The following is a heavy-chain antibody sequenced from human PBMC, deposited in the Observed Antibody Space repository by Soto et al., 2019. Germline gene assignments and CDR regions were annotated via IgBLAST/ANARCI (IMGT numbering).Heavy chain of an antibody. J-gene: IGHJ4*02. CDR1: GFTFSNYW. D-gene: IGHD3-9*01. Sequence: GGSLRLSCAASGFTFSNYWMHWVRQAPGKGLAWVSRLNSDGGSTSYADAVKGRFTISRDNTKNTLSLQMNSLRTEDSAVYYCARASGYDILTGYWLGYFDYWGRGTLVTVSS. CDR2: LNSDGGST. V-gene: IGHV3-74*01. CDR3: ARASGYDILTGYWLGYFDY.